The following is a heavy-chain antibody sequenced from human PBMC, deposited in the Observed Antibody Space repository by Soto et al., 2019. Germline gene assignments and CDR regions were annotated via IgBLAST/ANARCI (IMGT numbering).Heavy chain of an antibody. CDR1: GFTFSSYA. CDR2: ISGSGGST. CDR3: AKGSIGVFHNWFDP. V-gene: IGHV3-23*01. D-gene: IGHD3-3*01. J-gene: IGHJ5*02. Sequence: PGGSLRLSCAASGFTFSSYAMSWVRQAPGKGLEWVSAISGSGGSTYYADSVKGRFTISRDNSRNTLYLQMNSLRAEDTAVYYCAKGSIGVFHNWFDPWGQGTLVTVSS.